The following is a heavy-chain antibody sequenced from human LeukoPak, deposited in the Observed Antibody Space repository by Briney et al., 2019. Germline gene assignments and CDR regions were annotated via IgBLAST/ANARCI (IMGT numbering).Heavy chain of an antibody. V-gene: IGHV1-8*03. D-gene: IGHD6-19*01. CDR1: GYTFTSYD. J-gene: IGHJ4*02. CDR2: MNPNSGNT. CDR3: AREGSAVAGIGFDY. Sequence: GASVKVSCKASGYTFTSYDINWVRQATGQGLEWMGWMNPNSGNTGYAQKFQGRVTITRNTSISTAYMELGSLRSEDTAVYYCAREGSAVAGIGFDYWGQGTLVTVSS.